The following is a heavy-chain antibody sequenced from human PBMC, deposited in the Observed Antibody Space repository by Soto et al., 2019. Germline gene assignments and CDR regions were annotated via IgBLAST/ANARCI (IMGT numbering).Heavy chain of an antibody. CDR3: ARVYSYDILTGRGDAFDI. V-gene: IGHV4-4*02. Sequence: PSETLSLTCAVYGGSISSSNWWSWVREPPGXGLEWIGEIYHSGSTNYNPSLKSRVTISVDKSKNQFSLKLSSVTAADTAVYYCARVYSYDILTGRGDAFDIWGQGTMVTVSS. CDR1: GGSISSSNW. CDR2: IYHSGST. D-gene: IGHD3-9*01. J-gene: IGHJ3*02.